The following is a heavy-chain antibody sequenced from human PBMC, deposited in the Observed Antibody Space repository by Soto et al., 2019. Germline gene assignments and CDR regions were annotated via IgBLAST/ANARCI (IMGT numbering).Heavy chain of an antibody. D-gene: IGHD3-10*01. J-gene: IGHJ4*02. Sequence: SETLSLTCTVSGGSISSSRYYWGWIRQPPGKGLEWIGSIYYSGSTYYNPSLKSRVTISVDTSKNQFSLKLSSVTAADTAVYYCARHGAPGYYGSGGIFDYWGQGTLVTVS. CDR3: ARHGAPGYYGSGGIFDY. CDR2: IYYSGST. V-gene: IGHV4-39*01. CDR1: GGSISSSRYY.